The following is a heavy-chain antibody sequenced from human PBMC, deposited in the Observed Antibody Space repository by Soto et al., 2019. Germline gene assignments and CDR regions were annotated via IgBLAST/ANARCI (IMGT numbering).Heavy chain of an antibody. J-gene: IGHJ6*02. CDR1: GYTFTAYY. V-gene: IGHV1-2*02. CDR2: INPRFGET. Sequence: QVQLVQSGAELKEPGDSVRVSCEASGYTFTAYYIHWVRQAPGQGLEWMGWINPRFGETSYVQDFQGRVSMTRDTSVSTVYMELSRLSSDDTATYYCARNMDYYYGPGSGNGHGFWGQGTTVTVFS. D-gene: IGHD3-10*01. CDR3: ARNMDYYYGPGSGNGHGF.